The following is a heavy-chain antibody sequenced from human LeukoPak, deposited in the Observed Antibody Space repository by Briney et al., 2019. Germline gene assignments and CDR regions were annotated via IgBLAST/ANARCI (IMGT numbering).Heavy chain of an antibody. V-gene: IGHV3-23*01. CDR2: IGGRGGST. CDR1: GFRFSDFT. J-gene: IGHJ5*02. D-gene: IGHD3-16*01. Sequence: GGSLRLSCAASGFRFSDFTMTWVRQAPGKGPEWVSAIGGRGGSTYYADSLGGRFTISRDNSKDMLYLQMNSLKVEDTANYYFGKEGGAWGQGTKVTVSS. CDR3: GKEGGA.